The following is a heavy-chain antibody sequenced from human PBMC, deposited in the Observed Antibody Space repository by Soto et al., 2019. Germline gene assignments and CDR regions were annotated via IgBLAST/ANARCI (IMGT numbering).Heavy chain of an antibody. CDR2: TPHDGSNK. D-gene: IGHD2-15*01. J-gene: IGHJ4*02. V-gene: IGHV3-30-3*01. Sequence: GGSLRLSCAASGFTFSSYAMHWVRQATGKGLEWVAVTPHDGSNKYYADSVKGRFTISRDNSKNTLYLQMNSLRAEDTAVYYCARVGGSMDYWGQGTLVTVSS. CDR1: GFTFSSYA. CDR3: ARVGGSMDY.